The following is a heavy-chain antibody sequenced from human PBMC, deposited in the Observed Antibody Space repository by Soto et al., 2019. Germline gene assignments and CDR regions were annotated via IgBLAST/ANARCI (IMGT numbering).Heavy chain of an antibody. V-gene: IGHV5-51*01. CDR1: GYSFTSYW. CDR3: ARHDQTSGYDDKVYYYYGMDV. J-gene: IGHJ6*02. D-gene: IGHD5-12*01. Sequence: PGESLKISCKGSGYSFTSYWIGWVRQMPGKGLEWMGIIYPGDSDTRYSPSFQGQVTISADKSISTAYLQWSSLKASDTAMYYCARHDQTSGYDDKVYYYYGMDVWGQGTTVTVSS. CDR2: IYPGDSDT.